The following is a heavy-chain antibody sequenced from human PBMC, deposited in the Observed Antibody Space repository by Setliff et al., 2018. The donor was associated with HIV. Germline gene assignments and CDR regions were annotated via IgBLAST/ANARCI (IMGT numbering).Heavy chain of an antibody. Sequence: PGESLKISCRASGYDVTRYWIGWVRQMPGQGLEWMGVIYPGDSDARYSPSFQDQVTMSADKSISTAYLQWSSLKVSDSGIYYCARQGPNSSHLHFFYYYAMDVWSQGTTVTVSS. CDR1: GYDVTRYW. V-gene: IGHV5-51*01. CDR3: ARQGPNSSHLHFFYYYAMDV. J-gene: IGHJ6*02. CDR2: IYPGDSDA.